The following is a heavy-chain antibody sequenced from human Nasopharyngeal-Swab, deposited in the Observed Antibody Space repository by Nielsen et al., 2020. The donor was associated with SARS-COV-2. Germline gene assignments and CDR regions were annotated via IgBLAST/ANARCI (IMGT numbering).Heavy chain of an antibody. J-gene: IGHJ6*02. CDR1: DYTFTNYG. V-gene: IGHV1-18*01. D-gene: IGHD2-2*01. CDR2: ISGYNGNT. Sequence: ASAKVSCKASDYTFTNYGISWVRQAPGQGLEWMGWISGYNGNTNYAQKLQGRVTMTTDTSASTAYMELRSLRSDDTAVYYCATDSTGRGYCSSTSCYGLFGHYSYYGMDVWGQGTTVTASS. CDR3: ATDSTGRGYCSSTSCYGLFGHYSYYGMDV.